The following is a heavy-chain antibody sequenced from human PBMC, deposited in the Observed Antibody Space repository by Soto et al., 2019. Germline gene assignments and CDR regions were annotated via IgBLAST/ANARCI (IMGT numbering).Heavy chain of an antibody. CDR3: ERQGGYLDWFRPPLDAFDM. J-gene: IGHJ3*02. D-gene: IGHD3-9*01. CDR1: GYSFTSYW. CDR2: IYPGDSDT. Sequence: PGESLKISCKGSGYSFTSYWIGWVRQMPGKGLEWMGIIYPGDSDTRYSPSFQGQVTISADKSISTAYLQWSSLKASDTAMYYCERQGGYLDWFRPPLDAFDMWGQGRMVT. V-gene: IGHV5-51*01.